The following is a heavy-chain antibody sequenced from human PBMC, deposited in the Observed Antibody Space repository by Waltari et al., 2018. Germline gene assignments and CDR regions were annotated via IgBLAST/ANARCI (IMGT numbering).Heavy chain of an antibody. V-gene: IGHV4-34*01. CDR3: ARAGSWVTMVRGVHRGGNWFDP. Sequence: QVQLQQWGAGLLKPSETLSLTCAVYGGSFSGYYWSWIRQPPGKGLEWIGEINHSGSTNYNPSLKSRVTISVDTSKNQFSLKLSSVTAADTAVYYCARAGSWVTMVRGVHRGGNWFDPWGQGTLVTVSS. CDR2: INHSGST. CDR1: GGSFSGYY. D-gene: IGHD3-10*01. J-gene: IGHJ5*02.